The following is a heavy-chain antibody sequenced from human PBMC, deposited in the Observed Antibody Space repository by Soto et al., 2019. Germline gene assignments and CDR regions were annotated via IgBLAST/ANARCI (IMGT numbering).Heavy chain of an antibody. CDR1: GFTFSSYA. D-gene: IGHD3-22*01. J-gene: IGHJ4*02. Sequence: GGSLRLSCAASGFTFSSYAMHWVRQAPGKGLEWVAVISYDGSNKYYADSVKGRFTISRDNSKNTLYLQMNSLRAEDTAVYYCARDYYDSSGPFDYWGQGTLVTVSS. CDR3: ARDYYDSSGPFDY. CDR2: ISYDGSNK. V-gene: IGHV3-30-3*01.